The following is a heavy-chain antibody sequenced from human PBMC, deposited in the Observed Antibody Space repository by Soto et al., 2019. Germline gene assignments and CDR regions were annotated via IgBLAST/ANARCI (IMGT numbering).Heavy chain of an antibody. V-gene: IGHV3-23*01. J-gene: IGHJ4*02. CDR1: GFTFNTYG. Sequence: GGSLRLSCAASGFTFNTYGMTWVRQAPGKGLEWVSTVSGSGGGTYYADSVKGRFTISRVNSKNTMYLQMSNLRAEDTAVYFCARIGPYCGGDCYPDFDFWGLGTPVTVSS. CDR3: ARIGPYCGGDCYPDFDF. D-gene: IGHD2-21*02. CDR2: VSGSGGGT.